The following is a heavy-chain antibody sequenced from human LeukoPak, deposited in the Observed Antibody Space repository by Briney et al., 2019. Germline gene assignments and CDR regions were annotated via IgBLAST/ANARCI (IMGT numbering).Heavy chain of an antibody. V-gene: IGHV3-30-3*01. D-gene: IGHD3-22*01. CDR3: ARAPSRSSGYYLPY. CDR1: GFTFSSYA. J-gene: IGHJ4*02. Sequence: GGSLRLSCAASGFTFSSYAMHWVRQAPGKGLEWVAVISYDGSNKYYADSVKGRFTISRDNSKNTLYLQMNSLRAEDTAVYYCARAPSRSSGYYLPYWGQGTLLTVSS. CDR2: ISYDGSNK.